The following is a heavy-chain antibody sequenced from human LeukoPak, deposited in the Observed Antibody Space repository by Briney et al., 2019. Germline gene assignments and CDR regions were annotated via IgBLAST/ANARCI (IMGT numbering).Heavy chain of an antibody. Sequence: GESLKISCKGSGYSFANYWIGWVRQMPGKGLEWMGIIYPGDSDTRYSPSFQGQVTISADKSISTAFLQWNSLKASDTAMYYCVRTDYCSSTTGPPDYWGQGTLVTVSS. D-gene: IGHD2-2*01. CDR2: IYPGDSDT. CDR1: GYSFANYW. V-gene: IGHV5-51*01. J-gene: IGHJ4*02. CDR3: VRTDYCSSTTGPPDY.